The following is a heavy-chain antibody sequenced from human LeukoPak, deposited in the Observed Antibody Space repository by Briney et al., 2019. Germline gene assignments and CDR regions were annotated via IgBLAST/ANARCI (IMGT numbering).Heavy chain of an antibody. CDR3: ARAGGIAAAGFVDV. D-gene: IGHD6-25*01. V-gene: IGHV3-53*01. CDR2: IYSGGST. J-gene: IGHJ6*04. CDR1: GFTVSSNY. Sequence: PGGSLRLSCAASGFTVSSNYMSWVRQAPWKGLEWVSVIYSGGSTYYADSVKGRFTISRDNSKNTLYLQMNSLRAEDTAVYYCARAGGIAAAGFVDVWGKGTTVTVSS.